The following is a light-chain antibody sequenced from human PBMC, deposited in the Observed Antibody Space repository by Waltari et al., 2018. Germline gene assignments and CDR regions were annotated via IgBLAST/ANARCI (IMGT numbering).Light chain of an antibody. Sequence: TVVTQAPSLSVSPGGTVSPTCALISGSLSTTSYATWYQQTPGQAPRTLVYKANARSSGVPDRFSGSILGNTAALTITGAQADDESDYYCALYMGSGIWVFGGGTRLTVL. V-gene: IGLV8-61*01. CDR1: SGSLSTTSY. CDR2: KAN. J-gene: IGLJ3*02. CDR3: ALYMGSGIWV.